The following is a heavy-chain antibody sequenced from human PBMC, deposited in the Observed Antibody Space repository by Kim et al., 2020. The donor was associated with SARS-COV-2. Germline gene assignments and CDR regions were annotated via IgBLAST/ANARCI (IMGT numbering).Heavy chain of an antibody. J-gene: IGHJ4*02. CDR1: GGSIISTTYH. CDR3: VRERPYYYGSGSYSDY. D-gene: IGHD3-10*01. Sequence: SETLSLTCTVSGGSIISTTYHWGWIRQPPGKGLEWVGSISSSGTTYYNPSFKSRVTISVDTSKNQFSLKLSSVTAADTAVYYCVRERPYYYGSGSYSDYWGQGTLVTVSS. CDR2: ISSSGTT. V-gene: IGHV4-39*07.